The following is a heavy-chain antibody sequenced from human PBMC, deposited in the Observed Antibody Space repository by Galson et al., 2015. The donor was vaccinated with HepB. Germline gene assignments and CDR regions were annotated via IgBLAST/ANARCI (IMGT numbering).Heavy chain of an antibody. CDR1: EFTFSDHY. D-gene: IGHD3-10*01. Sequence: SLRLSCAASEFTFSDHYMDWVRQAPGKGLEWVGRTRNKANSYTTEYAASVKGRFTISRDDSKNSLYLQMNSLKTEDTAVYYCARSSITMVRGVIEFDYWGQGTLVTVSS. CDR2: TRNKANSYTT. CDR3: ARSSITMVRGVIEFDY. J-gene: IGHJ4*02. V-gene: IGHV3-72*01.